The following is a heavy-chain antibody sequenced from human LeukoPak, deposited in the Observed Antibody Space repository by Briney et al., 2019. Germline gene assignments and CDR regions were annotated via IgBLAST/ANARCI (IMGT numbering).Heavy chain of an antibody. D-gene: IGHD4-17*01. CDR2: ISYDGSNK. Sequence: GRSLRLSCAASRFTFSSYAMHWVRQAPGKGLEWVAVISYDGSNKYYADSVKGRFTISRDNSKNTLYLQMNSLRAEDTAVYYCARASVSTTEYFQHWGQGTLVTVSS. V-gene: IGHV3-30-3*01. CDR1: RFTFSSYA. CDR3: ARASVSTTEYFQH. J-gene: IGHJ1*01.